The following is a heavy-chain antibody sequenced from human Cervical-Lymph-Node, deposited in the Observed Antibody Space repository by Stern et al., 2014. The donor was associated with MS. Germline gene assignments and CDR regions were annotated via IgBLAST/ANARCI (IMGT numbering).Heavy chain of an antibody. D-gene: IGHD2/OR15-2a*01. V-gene: IGHV3-49*03. CDR3: SRGSTITWKEYFGMDV. J-gene: IGHJ6*02. CDR1: GFTFRNHA. Sequence: EVQLVQSGGGLIQPGRSLRLSCTASGFTFRNHAMSWFRLAPGKGLEGVGMIRAKSYGGTTEYAASVRGRFTISRDDSKSIAYLDMNSLKIEDTALYYCSRGSTITWKEYFGMDVWGQGTTVSVSS. CDR2: IRAKSYGGTT.